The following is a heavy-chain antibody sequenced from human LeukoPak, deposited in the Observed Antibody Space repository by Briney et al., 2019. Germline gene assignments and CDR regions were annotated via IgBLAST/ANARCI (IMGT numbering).Heavy chain of an antibody. V-gene: IGHV3-30-3*01. Sequence: GGSLRLSCAASGFTFSSYAMHWVRPAPGKGLEWVAVISYDGSNKYYADSVKGRFTISRDNSKNTLYLQMNSLRAEDTAVYYCAKGLLWFGELSGYWGQGTLVTVSS. CDR2: ISYDGSNK. J-gene: IGHJ4*02. D-gene: IGHD3-10*01. CDR3: AKGLLWFGELSGY. CDR1: GFTFSSYA.